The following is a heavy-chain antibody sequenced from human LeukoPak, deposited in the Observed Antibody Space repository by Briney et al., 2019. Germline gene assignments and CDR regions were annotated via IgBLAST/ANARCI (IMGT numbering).Heavy chain of an antibody. CDR1: GFTFRSYG. CDR3: AKEQTSSGFFDY. CDR2: IPYDGSNK. D-gene: IGHD3-10*01. V-gene: IGHV3-30*18. Sequence: SGNSLRLSCAASGFTFRSYGMHWVRQAPGKGLEWVAVIPYDGSNKYYADSVKGRFTISRDNSKNTVYLQMNSLRAEDRAVYYCAKEQTSSGFFDYWGQGTLVTVSS. J-gene: IGHJ4*02.